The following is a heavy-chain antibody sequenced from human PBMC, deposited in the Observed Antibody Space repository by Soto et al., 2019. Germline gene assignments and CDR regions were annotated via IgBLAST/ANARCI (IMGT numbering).Heavy chain of an antibody. CDR1: GFTFSSYG. Sequence: QVQLVESGGGVVQPGRSLRLSCAASGFTFSSYGMHWVRQAPGKGLEWVAVIWYDGSNKYYADSVKGRFTISRDNSKNTLYLQMNSLRAEDTAVYYCARSFYPVMITFGGLIPTPWFDPWGQGTLVTVSS. J-gene: IGHJ5*02. CDR3: ARSFYPVMITFGGLIPTPWFDP. CDR2: IWYDGSNK. D-gene: IGHD3-16*02. V-gene: IGHV3-33*01.